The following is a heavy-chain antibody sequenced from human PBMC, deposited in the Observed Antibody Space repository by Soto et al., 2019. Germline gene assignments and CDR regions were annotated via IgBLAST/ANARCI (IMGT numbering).Heavy chain of an antibody. CDR2: INHSGNT. CDR3: ARDKITGLFDY. J-gene: IGHJ4*02. CDR1: GGSFSGYY. Sequence: QVQLQQWGAGLLKPSETLSLTCAVYGGSFSGYYWTWIRQPPGTGLEWIGEINHSGNTTYNPSLKSRVTTSVDTSKNHFSLKLTSVTAADTAVYYCARDKITGLFDYWGQGTLVTFSS. D-gene: IGHD2-8*02. V-gene: IGHV4-34*01.